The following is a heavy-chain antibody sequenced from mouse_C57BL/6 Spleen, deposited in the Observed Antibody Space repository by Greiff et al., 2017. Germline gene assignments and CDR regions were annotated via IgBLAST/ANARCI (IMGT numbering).Heavy chain of an antibody. CDR3: AINDYDGGNFAY. CDR1: GYTFTSYW. J-gene: IGHJ2*01. D-gene: IGHD2-4*01. CDR2: IYPGSGST. V-gene: IGHV1-55*01. Sequence: QVQLQQPGAELVKPGASVKMSCKASGYTFTSYWITWVKQRPGQGLEWIGDIYPGSGSTNYNEKFKSKATLTVDTSSSTAYMQLSSLTSGDSAVYYCAINDYDGGNFAYWGQGTTLTVSS.